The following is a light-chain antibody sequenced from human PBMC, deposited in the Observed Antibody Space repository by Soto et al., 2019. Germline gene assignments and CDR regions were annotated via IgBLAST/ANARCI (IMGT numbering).Light chain of an antibody. CDR3: QEYKYSKK. V-gene: IGKV3-15*01. J-gene: IGKJ1*01. Sequence: EIVMTQSPATLSVSPGERATLSCRASQSVSSKLAWYQQKPGQAPRLLIYGASTRATGIPARFSGSGSETEFTLTISSLQSEDFAVYCCQEYKYSKKFGQGTKVDIK. CDR2: GAS. CDR1: QSVSSK.